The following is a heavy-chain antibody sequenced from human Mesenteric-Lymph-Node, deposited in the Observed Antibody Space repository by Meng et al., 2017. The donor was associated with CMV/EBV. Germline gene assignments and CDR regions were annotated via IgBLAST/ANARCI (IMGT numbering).Heavy chain of an antibody. CDR2: IYYSGST. CDR1: GGSISSSSYY. CDR3: ARNSSSWYGYYYYGMDV. Sequence: GSLRLSCTVSGGSISSSSYYWGWIRQPPGKGLEWIGSIYYSGSTYYNPSLKSRVTISVDTSKNQFSLKLSSVTAADTAVYYCARNSSSWYGYYYYGMDVWGQGTTVTVSS. V-gene: IGHV4-39*01. D-gene: IGHD6-13*01. J-gene: IGHJ6*02.